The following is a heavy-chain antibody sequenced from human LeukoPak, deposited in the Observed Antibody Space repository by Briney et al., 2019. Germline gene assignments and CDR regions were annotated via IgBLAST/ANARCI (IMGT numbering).Heavy chain of an antibody. CDR3: ARGGGLDV. J-gene: IGHJ6*02. Sequence: GGSLRLSCAASGFAFSSYWMNWARQAPGPGLGWVASINHNGNVNYYVDSVKGRFTISRDNAKNSLYLQMSNLRAEDAAVYFCARGGGLDVWGQGATVTVSS. CDR1: GFAFSSYW. CDR2: INHNGNVN. V-gene: IGHV3-7*03. D-gene: IGHD3-16*01.